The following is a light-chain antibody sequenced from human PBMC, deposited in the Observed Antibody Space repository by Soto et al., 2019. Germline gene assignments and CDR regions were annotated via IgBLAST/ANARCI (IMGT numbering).Light chain of an antibody. CDR1: QSISSW. CDR3: QQYNSYST. Sequence: DIQMTQSPSTLSASVGDRVTITCRASQSISSWLAWYQQKPGKAPKLLIYKASSLESGVPSRFSGSGSGTEFTLPIISLQPDGFAAYYFQQYNSYSTFSHGTKVEIK. CDR2: KAS. J-gene: IGKJ1*01. V-gene: IGKV1-5*03.